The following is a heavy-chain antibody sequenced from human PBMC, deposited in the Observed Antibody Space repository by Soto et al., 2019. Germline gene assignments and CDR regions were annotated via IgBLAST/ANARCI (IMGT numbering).Heavy chain of an antibody. CDR3: ARDLSGNPGY. J-gene: IGHJ4*02. CDR1: GYTFTSFG. CDR2: MSAYNGNT. Sequence: QVQLVQSGAEVKKPGASVKVSRKASGYTFTSFGISWVRQAPGQGLEWMGWMSAYNGNTNYAQKLQGRVSLITDTQASTPYLDLSRLGSGDTAGYYCARDLSGNPGYWGQGTLVTGSS. D-gene: IGHD2-15*01. V-gene: IGHV1-18*01.